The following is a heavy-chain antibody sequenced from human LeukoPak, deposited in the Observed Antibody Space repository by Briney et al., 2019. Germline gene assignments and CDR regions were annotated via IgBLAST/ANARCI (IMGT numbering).Heavy chain of an antibody. CDR1: GASISGSGYY. CDR2: IYSSGST. CDR3: ARDAEGYDSSGYLTYYFDY. Sequence: SETLSLTCTVSGASISGSGYYWGWIRQPPGKGLEWIGSIYSSGSTYYNASLQSRVTISIETSKNQISLRLNSVTAADTAVYYCARDAEGYDSSGYLTYYFDYWGQGTLVTVSS. V-gene: IGHV4-39*07. D-gene: IGHD3-22*01. J-gene: IGHJ4*02.